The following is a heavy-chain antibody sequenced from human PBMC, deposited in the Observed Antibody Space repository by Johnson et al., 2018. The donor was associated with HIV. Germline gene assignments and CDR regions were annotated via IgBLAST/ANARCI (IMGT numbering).Heavy chain of an antibody. Sequence: VQLVESGGGLVKPGGSLRLSCAASGFTFSDYYMSWIRQAPGKGLEWVGRTRNKANSYTTEYAASVTGRFTITRDDSKNTLYLQMNSLKTEDTAVYYCTTAKWLLGAFDIWGQGTMVTVSS. V-gene: IGHV3-72*01. D-gene: IGHD3-22*01. CDR3: TTAKWLLGAFDI. CDR1: GFTFSDYY. J-gene: IGHJ3*02. CDR2: TRNKANSYTT.